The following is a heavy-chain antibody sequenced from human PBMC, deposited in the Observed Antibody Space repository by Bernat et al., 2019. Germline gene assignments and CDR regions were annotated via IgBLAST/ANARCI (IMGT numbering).Heavy chain of an antibody. V-gene: IGHV3-21*05. CDR3: ARNLGSGGSCNDY. D-gene: IGHD2-15*01. CDR2: ISSSSSYI. CDR1: GFTFSSYS. J-gene: IGHJ4*02. Sequence: EVQLVESGGGLVQPGGSLRLSCAASGFTFSSYSMNWVRQAPGKGLEWVSYISSSSSYIYYADSVKGRFTISRDNAKNSLYLQMNSLRAEDTAVYYCARNLGSGGSCNDYWGQGTLVTVSS.